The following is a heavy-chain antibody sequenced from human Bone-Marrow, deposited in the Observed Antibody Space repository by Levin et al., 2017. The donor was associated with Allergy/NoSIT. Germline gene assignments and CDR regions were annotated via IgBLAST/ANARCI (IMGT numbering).Heavy chain of an antibody. V-gene: IGHV3-30-3*01. Sequence: GGSLRLSCAASGFTFSSYAMHWVRQAPGKGLEWVAVISYDGSNKYYADSVKGRFTISRDNSKNTLYLQMNSLRAEDTAVYYCAKSSRRLGDDAFDIWGQGTMVTVSS. CDR2: ISYDGSNK. CDR3: AKSSRRLGDDAFDI. D-gene: IGHD3-16*01. CDR1: GFTFSSYA. J-gene: IGHJ3*02.